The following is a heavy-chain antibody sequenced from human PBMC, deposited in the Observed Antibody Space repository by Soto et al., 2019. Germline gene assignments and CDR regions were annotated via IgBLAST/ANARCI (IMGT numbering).Heavy chain of an antibody. CDR3: AADPSQRDYYYYGMDV. CDR1: GFTFTSSA. CDR2: IVVGSGNT. V-gene: IGHV1-58*02. J-gene: IGHJ6*02. Sequence: QMQLVQSGPEVKKPGTSVKVSCKASGFTFTSSAMQWVRQARGQRLEWIGWIVVGSGNTNYAQKFQERVTITRDMSTRTAYMELSSLRSEDTAVYDCAADPSQRDYYYYGMDVWGQGTTVTVSS.